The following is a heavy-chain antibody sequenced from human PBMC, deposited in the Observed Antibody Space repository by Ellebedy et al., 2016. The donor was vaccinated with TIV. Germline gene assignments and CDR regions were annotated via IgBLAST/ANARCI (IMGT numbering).Heavy chain of an antibody. CDR3: AREIGVMGMAYYFDY. J-gene: IGHJ4*02. D-gene: IGHD3-16*01. CDR1: GFTFSSHW. V-gene: IGHV3-74*01. CDR2: INSDGSST. Sequence: GESLKISCAASGFTFSSHWMHWVRQAPGKGLVWVSRINSDGSSTSYADSVKGRLTISRDNAKNTLYVQMNSLRAEDTAVYYCAREIGVMGMAYYFDYWGQGTLVTVSS.